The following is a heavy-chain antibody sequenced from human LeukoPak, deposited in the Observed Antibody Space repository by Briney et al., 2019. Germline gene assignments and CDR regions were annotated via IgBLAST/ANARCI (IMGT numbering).Heavy chain of an antibody. Sequence: GGSLRLSCAASGFTFSSYWMSWVRQAPGKGLEWVANIKQDGSEKYYVDSVKGRFTISRDNAKNSLYLQMNSMRAEDTAVYYCAREFRFLEWLAAPGYDYWGQGTLVTVSS. D-gene: IGHD3-3*01. CDR1: GFTFSSYW. J-gene: IGHJ4*02. V-gene: IGHV3-7*01. CDR3: AREFRFLEWLAAPGYDY. CDR2: IKQDGSEK.